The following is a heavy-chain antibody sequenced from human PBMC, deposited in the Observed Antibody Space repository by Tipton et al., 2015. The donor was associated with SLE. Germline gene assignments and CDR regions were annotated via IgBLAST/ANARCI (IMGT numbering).Heavy chain of an antibody. CDR3: VKSIPGDPDSLDV. D-gene: IGHD3-10*01. CDR2: IKHDGSEK. Sequence: SLRLSCAASGFTFSSFWMTWFRQAPGKGLKWVANIKHDGSEKFYVDSGRGRFTISRDNSKNTLYLQMSSLRVEDTAVYFCVKSIPGDPDSLDVWGQGTMLTVSS. J-gene: IGHJ3*01. CDR1: GFTFSSFW. V-gene: IGHV3-7*01.